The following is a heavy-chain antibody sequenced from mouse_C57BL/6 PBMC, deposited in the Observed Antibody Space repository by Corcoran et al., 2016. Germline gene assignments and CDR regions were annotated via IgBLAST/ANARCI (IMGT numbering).Heavy chain of an antibody. CDR3: ARYYYGSSYVNYYAMDY. CDR1: GYTFTDYY. J-gene: IGHJ4*01. D-gene: IGHD1-1*01. V-gene: IGHV1-26*01. CDR2: INPNNGGT. Sequence: EVQLQQSGPELVKPGASVKISCKASGYTFTDYYMNWVKQSHGKSLEWIGDINPNNGGTSYNQKFKGKATLTVDKSSSTAYMELRSLTSEDSAVYYCARYYYGSSYVNYYAMDYWGQGTSVTVSS.